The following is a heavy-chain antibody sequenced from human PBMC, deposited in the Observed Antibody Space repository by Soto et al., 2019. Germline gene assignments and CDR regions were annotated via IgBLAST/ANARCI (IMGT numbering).Heavy chain of an antibody. CDR1: GFTFSSYG. CDR2: IWYDGSNK. D-gene: IGHD2-8*01. CDR3: ARSYDIVLMVYENYMDV. Sequence: GALRLSCAASGFTFSSYGMHWVRQAPGKGLEWVAVIWYDGSNKYYADSVKGRFTISRDNSKNTLYLQMNSLRAEDTAVYYCARSYDIVLMVYENYMDVWGKGTTDTVSS. J-gene: IGHJ6*03. V-gene: IGHV3-33*01.